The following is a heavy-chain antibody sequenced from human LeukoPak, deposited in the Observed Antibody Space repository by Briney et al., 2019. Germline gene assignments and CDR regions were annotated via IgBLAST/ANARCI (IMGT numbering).Heavy chain of an antibody. V-gene: IGHV3-30*03. Sequence: GGSLRLSCAASGFTFSSYGMHWVRQAPGKGLEWVAVISYDGSNKYYADSVKGRFTISRDNSKNTLYLQMNSLRAEDTAVYYCARLWFGESHWGQGTLVTVSS. D-gene: IGHD3-10*01. CDR2: ISYDGSNK. CDR3: ARLWFGESH. J-gene: IGHJ4*02. CDR1: GFTFSSYG.